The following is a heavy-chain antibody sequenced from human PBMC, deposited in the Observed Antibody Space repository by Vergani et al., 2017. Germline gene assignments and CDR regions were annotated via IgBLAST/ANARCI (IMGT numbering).Heavy chain of an antibody. D-gene: IGHD2-2*02. V-gene: IGHV3-33*01. J-gene: IGHJ6*03. Sequence: QGQLVESGGGIVQPGRSLTLSCVASRSTFKTYGMHWVRQAPGKGLEWVGLIYYDGSNAYYADSVKGRFTISRDNSKNTLYLQMSSLRAEDTAVYYCARDQVPAAIRLNVGNYMYVWVKGTTVIVSS. CDR3: ARDQVPAAIRLNVGNYMYV. CDR2: IYYDGSNA. CDR1: RSTFKTYG.